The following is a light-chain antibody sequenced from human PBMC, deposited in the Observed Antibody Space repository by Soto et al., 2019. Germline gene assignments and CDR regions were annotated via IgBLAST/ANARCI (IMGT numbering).Light chain of an antibody. Sequence: QSALTQPASVSRSPGQSITISCTGTSSDVGGYNYVSWYQQHPGKAPKLMIYDVSNRPSGVSNRFSGSKSGNTASLTISGLQAEDEADYYCSSYTSSSTYVFGTGTKLTVL. J-gene: IGLJ1*01. CDR1: SSDVGGYNY. CDR3: SSYTSSSTYV. CDR2: DVS. V-gene: IGLV2-14*01.